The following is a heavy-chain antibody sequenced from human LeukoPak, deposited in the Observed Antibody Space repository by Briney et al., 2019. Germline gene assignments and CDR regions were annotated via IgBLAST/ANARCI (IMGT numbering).Heavy chain of an antibody. Sequence: WASVKVSCKASGYTFTTYDINWVRQATGQGLEWMGWMNPNSGNTGYAQRFQGRVTMTRDTSISTAYMELNSLTSEDTAVYYCAKSVRDTGTFDYWGQGTLVTVSS. D-gene: IGHD5-18*01. J-gene: IGHJ4*02. V-gene: IGHV1-8*01. CDR2: MNPNSGNT. CDR3: AKSVRDTGTFDY. CDR1: GYTFTTYD.